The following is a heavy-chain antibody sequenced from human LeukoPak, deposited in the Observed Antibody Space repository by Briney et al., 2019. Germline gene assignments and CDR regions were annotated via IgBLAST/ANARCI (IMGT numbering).Heavy chain of an antibody. J-gene: IGHJ4*02. CDR2: INWNGGST. Sequence: GGSLRLSCAASGFTFDDYGMSWVRQAPGKGLEWVSGINWNGGSTGYADSVKGRFTISRDNAKNSLFLQMNSLRAEDTAVYYCANQHMDYFDYWGQGTLVTVSS. D-gene: IGHD2-21*01. CDR3: ANQHMDYFDY. CDR1: GFTFDDYG. V-gene: IGHV3-20*04.